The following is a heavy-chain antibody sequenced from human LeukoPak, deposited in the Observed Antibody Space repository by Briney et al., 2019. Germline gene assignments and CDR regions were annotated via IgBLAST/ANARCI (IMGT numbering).Heavy chain of an antibody. CDR3: AREITGTFDY. CDR1: GFTFSSYA. V-gene: IGHV3-30*04. J-gene: IGHJ4*02. D-gene: IGHD1/OR15-1a*01. Sequence: GGSLRLSCAASGFTFSSYAMHWVRQAPGKGLEWVAVISYDGSSKYYADSVKGRFTISRDNSKSTLYLQMNSLRAEDTAVYYCAREITGTFDYWGQGTLVTVSS. CDR2: ISYDGSSK.